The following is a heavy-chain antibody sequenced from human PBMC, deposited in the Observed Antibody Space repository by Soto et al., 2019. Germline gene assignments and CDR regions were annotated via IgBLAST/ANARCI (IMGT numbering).Heavy chain of an antibody. D-gene: IGHD5-12*01. J-gene: IGHJ6*03. CDR1: GYTFTSYD. CDR2: MNPNSGNT. Sequence: ASVKLSCKAAGYTFTSYDINWVRQATGQGLEWMGWMNPNSGNTGYAQKFQGRVTMTRNTSISTAYMELSSLRSEDTAVYYCARGVDIVATILYYYYYMDVWGKGTTVTVSS. CDR3: ARGVDIVATILYYYYYMDV. V-gene: IGHV1-8*01.